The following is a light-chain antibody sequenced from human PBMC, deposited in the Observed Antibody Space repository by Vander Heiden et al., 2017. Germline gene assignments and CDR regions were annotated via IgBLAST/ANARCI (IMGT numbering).Light chain of an antibody. V-gene: IGLV3-21*02. CDR3: QVWDSGSDHVV. Sequence: SYVLTQPPSVSVAPGQTARITCGGNNIGTYSVHWYQRKSGQAPVLVVYDDSDRPSGIPERFSGSNSGNTPTLIISRVEAGDEADYYCQVWDSGSDHVVFGGGTKLTVL. CDR2: DDS. CDR1: NIGTYS. J-gene: IGLJ2*01.